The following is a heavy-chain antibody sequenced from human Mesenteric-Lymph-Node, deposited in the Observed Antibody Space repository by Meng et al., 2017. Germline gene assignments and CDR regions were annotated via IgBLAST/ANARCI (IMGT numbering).Heavy chain of an antibody. CDR3: ARLRYFDWSTTYGMDV. D-gene: IGHD3-9*01. CDR2: ISSSGSTI. J-gene: IGHJ6*02. CDR1: GFTFSSYE. Sequence: GGSLRLSCAASGFTFSSYEMNWVRQAPGKGLEWVSYISSSGSTIYYADSVKGRFTISRDNAKNSLYLQMNSLGAEDTAVYYCARLRYFDWSTTYGMDVWGRGTTVTVSS. V-gene: IGHV3-48*03.